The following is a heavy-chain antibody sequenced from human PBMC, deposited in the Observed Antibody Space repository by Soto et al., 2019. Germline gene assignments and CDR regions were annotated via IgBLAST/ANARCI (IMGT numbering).Heavy chain of an antibody. J-gene: IGHJ4*02. CDR3: ARDAAVVVVAGDY. D-gene: IGHD2-15*01. CDR1: GYTFTGYY. Sequence: GASVKVSCKASGYTFTGYYMHWVRQAPGQGLEWMGWINPNSGGTNYAQKLQGRVTMTTDTSTSTAYMELRSLRSDDTAVYYCARDAAVVVVAGDYWGQGTLVNVSS. CDR2: INPNSGGT. V-gene: IGHV1-2*02.